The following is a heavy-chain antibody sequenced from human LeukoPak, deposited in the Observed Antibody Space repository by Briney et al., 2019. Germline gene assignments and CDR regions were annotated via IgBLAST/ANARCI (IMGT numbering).Heavy chain of an antibody. CDR1: GFTFADYA. V-gene: IGHV3-49*03. J-gene: IGHJ4*02. CDR3: SRGTLSGYYFVHY. Sequence: GGSLRLSCTGSGFTFADYAMTWFRQAPGEGLECVGFIRSKPYGGTAEYVASVKGRFTISRDDSNSIVYLQMNSLKTEDTALYYCSRGTLSGYYFVHYWGQGTLVTVSS. D-gene: IGHD3-22*01. CDR2: IRSKPYGGTA.